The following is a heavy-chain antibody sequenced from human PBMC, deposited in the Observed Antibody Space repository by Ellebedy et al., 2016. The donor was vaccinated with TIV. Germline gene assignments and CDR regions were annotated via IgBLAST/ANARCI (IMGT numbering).Heavy chain of an antibody. D-gene: IGHD6-19*01. V-gene: IGHV1-2*02. CDR1: GYIFTGYY. CDR2: INPNSGAT. Sequence: ASVKVSCKASGYIFTGYYIHWVRQAPGQGLEWMGWINPNSGATHYAQKFKGRVTMSRDTSISTAYMELSRLTSDDTAVYSCARDVGQWLVRYFFDYWGQGTLVTVSS. J-gene: IGHJ4*02. CDR3: ARDVGQWLVRYFFDY.